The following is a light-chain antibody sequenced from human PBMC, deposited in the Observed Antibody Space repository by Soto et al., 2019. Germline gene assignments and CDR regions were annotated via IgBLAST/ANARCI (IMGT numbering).Light chain of an antibody. V-gene: IGLV2-14*01. J-gene: IGLJ1*01. CDR1: NSDIGGYNL. CDR3: TSYTNRATLGV. Sequence: QSALTQPGSVSGSPGQSITISCTGTNSDIGGYNLVSWFQHHPGKAPKLVIYEVTHRPSGTSNRFSGSKSGNTASLTISGLQAEDEATYYCTSYTNRATLGVFGTGTKVTVL. CDR2: EVT.